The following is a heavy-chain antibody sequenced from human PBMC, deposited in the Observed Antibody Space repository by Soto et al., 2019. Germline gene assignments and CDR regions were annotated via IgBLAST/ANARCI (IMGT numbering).Heavy chain of an antibody. Sequence: GESLKISCKGSGYSFTSYWISWVRQMPGKGLEWMGRIDSSDSYTNYSPSFQGHVTISADKSISTAYLQWSSLKASDTAMYYCARHDLVKSYYGMDVWGQGXTVTVYS. J-gene: IGHJ6*02. CDR1: GYSFTSYW. CDR2: IDSSDSYT. CDR3: ARHDLVKSYYGMDV. D-gene: IGHD3-16*01. V-gene: IGHV5-10-1*01.